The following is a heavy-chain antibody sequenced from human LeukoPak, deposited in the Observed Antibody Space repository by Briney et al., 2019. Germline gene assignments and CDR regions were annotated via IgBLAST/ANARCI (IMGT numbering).Heavy chain of an antibody. D-gene: IGHD5-24*01. CDR1: GGSVSSGSYY. CDR3: ARDSVTREMATRYDY. CDR2: IYYSGST. V-gene: IGHV4-61*01. J-gene: IGHJ4*02. Sequence: SETLSLTCTVSGGSVSSGSYYWSWIRQPPGKGLEWIGYIYYSGSTNYNPSLKSRVTISVDTSKNQFSLKLSSVTAADTAVYYCARDSVTREMATRYDYWGQGTLVTVSS.